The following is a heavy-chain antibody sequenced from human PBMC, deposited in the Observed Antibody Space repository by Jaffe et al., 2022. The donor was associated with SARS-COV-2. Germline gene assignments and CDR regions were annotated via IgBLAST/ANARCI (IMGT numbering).Heavy chain of an antibody. J-gene: IGHJ6*02. V-gene: IGHV3-66*02. CDR2: FYSGSDTFYNGIDT. Sequence: EVQLVESGGGLVQPGGSLRLSCAASEFTVSSNHMSWVRQAPGKGLEWVSVFYSGSDTFYNGIDTYYADSVKGRFTISRDNSKNSLYLQMNSLRAEDTAVYYCARVTLTGPFRAMDVWGQGTTVTVSS. CDR1: EFTVSSNH. D-gene: IGHD3-9*01. CDR3: ARVTLTGPFRAMDV.